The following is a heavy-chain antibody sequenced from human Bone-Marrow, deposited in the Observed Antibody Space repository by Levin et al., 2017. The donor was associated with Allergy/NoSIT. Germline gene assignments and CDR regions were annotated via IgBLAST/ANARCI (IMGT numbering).Heavy chain of an antibody. CDR1: GGSLNTNKYY. CDR2: LYFSGST. D-gene: IGHD1-26*01. J-gene: IGHJ4*02. V-gene: IGHV4-39*01. Sequence: SETLSLTCTVSGGSLNTNKYYWGWIRQPPGRGLEWIASLYFSGSTYYNPNLSLTRRVSIDADMSKNQFSLRLSSVTAADTGIYYCARLEWEVVLLGAYVDHWGQGTLVTVPS. CDR3: ARLEWEVVLLGAYVDH.